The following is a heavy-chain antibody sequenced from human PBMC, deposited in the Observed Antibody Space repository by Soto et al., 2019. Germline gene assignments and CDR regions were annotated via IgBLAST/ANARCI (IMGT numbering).Heavy chain of an antibody. V-gene: IGHV1-69*13. CDR1: GGTFSSYA. D-gene: IGHD3-10*01. CDR2: IIPIFGTA. CDR3: AAVKYVYYGSGSYYYYSGMDV. J-gene: IGHJ6*02. Sequence: ASVKVSCKASGGTFSSYAISWVRQAPGQGLEWMGGIIPIFGTANYAQKFQGRVTITADESTSTAYTELSSLRTEDTAVYYCAAVKYVYYGSGSYYYYSGMDVWGQENMFTVPS.